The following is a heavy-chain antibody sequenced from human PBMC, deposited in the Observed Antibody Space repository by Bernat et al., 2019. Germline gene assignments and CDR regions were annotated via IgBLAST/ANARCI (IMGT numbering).Heavy chain of an antibody. J-gene: IGHJ3*02. V-gene: IGHV3-21*01. CDR2: ISSSSSYI. Sequence: EVQLVESGGGLVKPGGSLRLSCAASGFTFSSYSMNWVRQAPGKGLEWVSSISSSSSYIYYADSVKGRFTITRDNAKNSLYLQMNSLRAEDTAVYYCARGSDAARAFDIWGQGTMVTVSS. CDR3: ARGSDAARAFDI. CDR1: GFTFSSYS.